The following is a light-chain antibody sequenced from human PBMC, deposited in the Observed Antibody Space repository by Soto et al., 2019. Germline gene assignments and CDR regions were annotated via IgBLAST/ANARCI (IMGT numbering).Light chain of an antibody. CDR2: DAS. CDR3: QQYNSYSQT. Sequence: DIQMTQSPSTLSASVGDRVTITCRASQSISSWLAWYKQKPGKAPRIMSYDASSLESGVPSRVRGSGSGTEFTLTISSLKPDDFETYYCQQYNSYSQTFGQGTKVDI. CDR1: QSISSW. V-gene: IGKV1-5*01. J-gene: IGKJ1*01.